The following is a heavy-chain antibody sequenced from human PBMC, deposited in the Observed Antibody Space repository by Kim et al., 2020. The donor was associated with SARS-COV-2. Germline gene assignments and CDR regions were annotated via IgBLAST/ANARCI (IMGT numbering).Heavy chain of an antibody. D-gene: IGHD6-13*01. V-gene: IGHV4-59*01. CDR3: ARDSAAGSYYFDY. Sequence: HPSLKSRVTISVDTSKNQFSLKLSAVTAADTAVYYCARDSAAGSYYFDYWGQGTLVTVSS. J-gene: IGHJ4*02.